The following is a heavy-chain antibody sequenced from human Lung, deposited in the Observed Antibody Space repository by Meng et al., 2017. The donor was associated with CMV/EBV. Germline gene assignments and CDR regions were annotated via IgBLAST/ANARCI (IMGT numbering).Heavy chain of an antibody. Sequence: QVHLLRSGPEVKKPGASVGVSCKASGYTFGSYGICWVRQAPGQGLEWRGWFVNYVDTYPAPKFQGRVTMTTDTHTNTAFMELRSLTSDDTAVYYCASGTPGRSYCDYWGQGTLVTVSS. CDR2: FVNYVDT. CDR1: GYTFGSYG. J-gene: IGHJ4*02. D-gene: IGHD2-15*01. CDR3: ASGTPGRSYCDY. V-gene: IGHV1-18*01.